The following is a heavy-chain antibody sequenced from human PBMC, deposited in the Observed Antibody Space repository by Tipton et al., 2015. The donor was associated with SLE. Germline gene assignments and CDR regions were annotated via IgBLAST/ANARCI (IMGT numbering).Heavy chain of an antibody. CDR1: GGSISSGGYH. Sequence: TLSLTCTVSGGSISSGGYHWGWIRQPPGKGLEWIGSVYYSGSTYYNPSLKSRVTISVDTSRNQFSLKLNSVTAADTALYYCARIIGPYYYFDYWGQGTLVTVSS. V-gene: IGHV4-39*01. CDR3: ARIIGPYYYFDY. J-gene: IGHJ4*02. D-gene: IGHD2-15*01. CDR2: VYYSGST.